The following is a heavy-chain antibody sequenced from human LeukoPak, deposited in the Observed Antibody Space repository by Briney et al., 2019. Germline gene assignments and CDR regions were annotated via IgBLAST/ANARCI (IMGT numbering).Heavy chain of an antibody. V-gene: IGHV1-46*01. CDR1: GYTFTSYY. D-gene: IGHD2-8*01. CDR2: INPSGSST. Sequence: ASVKVSCKASGYTFTSYYMHWVRQAPGQGLEWMGIINPSGSSTSYAQKFQGRVTMTRDTSTSTVYMELSSLRSEDTAVYYCARGAYPTDLMLYGDYWGQGTLVTVSS. CDR3: ARGAYPTDLMLYGDY. J-gene: IGHJ4*02.